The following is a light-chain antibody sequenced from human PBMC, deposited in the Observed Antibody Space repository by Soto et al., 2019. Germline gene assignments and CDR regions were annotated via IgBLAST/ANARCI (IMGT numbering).Light chain of an antibody. V-gene: IGKV1-27*01. J-gene: IGKJ1*01. CDR2: AAS. CDR1: QGVSSY. CDR3: QQNSKWPRT. Sequence: DIELTQSPSFLSASVGDRATLSCRASQGVSSYLAWYQQKPGKVTKLLIYAASTLQSGVPSRFSGSGCGTDFTLTISSLPSGDFAVYYCQQNSKWPRTFGQGTKVDIK.